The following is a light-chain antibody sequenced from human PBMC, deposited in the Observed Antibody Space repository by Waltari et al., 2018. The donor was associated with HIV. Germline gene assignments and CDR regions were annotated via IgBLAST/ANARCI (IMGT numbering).Light chain of an antibody. J-gene: IGLJ2*01. CDR1: SFNIGRND. CDR2: RNN. CDR3: ATWDDSLSAVV. V-gene: IGLV1-47*01. Sequence: QSVVIQPPSPSGTTGQRVTLSFTGNSFNIGRNDVSWYQQFPGTAPKFLIYRNNQRPSGVPDRFSASKSGTSASLAISGLRSEDEANYYCATWDDSLSAVVFGEGTKLTVL.